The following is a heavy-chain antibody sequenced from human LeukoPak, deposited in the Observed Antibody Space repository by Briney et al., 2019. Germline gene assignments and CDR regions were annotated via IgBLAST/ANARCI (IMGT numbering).Heavy chain of an antibody. CDR1: GGSISGYY. CDR3: ARHNYYYDGYDY. Sequence: KPSETLSLTCTVSGGSISGYYWSWIRQPPGKGLEWIGYIYTSGSTNYNPSLKSRVTISVDTSKNQFSLNLSSVTAADTAVYYCARHNYYYDGYDYWGQGTLVTVSS. J-gene: IGHJ4*02. V-gene: IGHV4-4*09. CDR2: IYTSGST. D-gene: IGHD3-22*01.